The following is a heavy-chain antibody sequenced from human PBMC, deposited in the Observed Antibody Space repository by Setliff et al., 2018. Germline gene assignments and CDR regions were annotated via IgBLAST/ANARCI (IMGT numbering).Heavy chain of an antibody. D-gene: IGHD6-6*01. CDR3: ARGRNIAARLLDS. Sequence: LSLTCAVYGGTFSDYHWTWIRQSPEKGLEWIGEINHRGSTNYNPSLKSRVTISIDTSKDQFSLKLISMTAADTAVYYCARGRNIAARLLDSWGQGTQVTVSS. V-gene: IGHV4-34*01. CDR1: GGTFSDYH. J-gene: IGHJ4*02. CDR2: INHRGST.